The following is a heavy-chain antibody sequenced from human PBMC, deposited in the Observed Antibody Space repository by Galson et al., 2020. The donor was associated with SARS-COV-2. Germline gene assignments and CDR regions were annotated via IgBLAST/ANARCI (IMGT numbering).Heavy chain of an antibody. Sequence: ASVKVPYKVSGYTLTELSMQWVRQAPGKGLEWRGGFDPKDGETIYAQKFQGRVTMTEDTSTDTAYMELSSLRSEDTAVYYCASGSGWYKREGAFDIWGQGTMVTVSS. D-gene: IGHD6-19*01. V-gene: IGHV1-24*01. CDR3: ASGSGWYKREGAFDI. CDR2: FDPKDGET. J-gene: IGHJ3*02. CDR1: GYTLTELS.